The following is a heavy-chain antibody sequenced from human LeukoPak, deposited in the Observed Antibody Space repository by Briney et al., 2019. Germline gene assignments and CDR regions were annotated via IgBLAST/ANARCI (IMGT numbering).Heavy chain of an antibody. J-gene: IGHJ4*02. CDR3: ARDEEGGYSYAFDY. CDR2: IYYSGST. CDR1: GFTFSSYS. D-gene: IGHD5-18*01. Sequence: GSLRLSCAASGFTFSSYSMNWVRQPPGKGLEWIGSIYYSGSTYYNPSLKSRVTISVDTSKNQFSLKLSSVTAADTAVYYCARDEEGGYSYAFDYWGQGTLVTVSS. V-gene: IGHV4-39*07.